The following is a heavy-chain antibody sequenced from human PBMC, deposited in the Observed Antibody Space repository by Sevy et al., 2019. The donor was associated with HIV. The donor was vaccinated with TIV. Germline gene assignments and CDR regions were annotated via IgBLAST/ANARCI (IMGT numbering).Heavy chain of an antibody. J-gene: IGHJ6*02. Sequence: ASVKVSCKASGYTFSNSGYYVHWVRQAPGQGLEWMGWINPKSDATNYAQKFQGRVTMTRDTSVSTANMELSRLTSDDTAVYYCARESYDFWTGPVDYDYGMDVWGQGTTVTVSS. D-gene: IGHD3-3*01. CDR3: ARESYDFWTGPVDYDYGMDV. V-gene: IGHV1-2*02. CDR1: GYTFSNSGYY. CDR2: INPKSDAT.